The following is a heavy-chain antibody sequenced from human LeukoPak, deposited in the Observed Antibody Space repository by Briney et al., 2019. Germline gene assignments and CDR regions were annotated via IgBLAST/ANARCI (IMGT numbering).Heavy chain of an antibody. CDR1: GFTFSTYA. CDR3: AKASWNDVYSFDY. J-gene: IGHJ4*02. V-gene: IGHV3-23*01. D-gene: IGHD1-1*01. CDR2: IRGRGDRP. Sequence: GGSLRLSCAASGFTFSTYAMSWVRQAPGKGLEWVSGIRGRGDRPYYADSVKGRFTISRDNSKNTLYLQMNSLRAEDTAVYYCAKASWNDVYSFDYWGQGTLVTVSS.